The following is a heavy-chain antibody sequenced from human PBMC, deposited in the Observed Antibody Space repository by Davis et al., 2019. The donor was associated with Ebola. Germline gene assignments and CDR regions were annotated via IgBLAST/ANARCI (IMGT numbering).Heavy chain of an antibody. V-gene: IGHV1-3*01. Sequence: ASVKVSCKASGYTFTSYAMHWVRQAPGQRLEWMGWINAGNGNTKYSQKFQGRVTITRDTSASTAYMELSSLRSEDTAVYYCARDTGLFGVVIFDYWGQGTLVTVSS. D-gene: IGHD3-3*01. CDR1: GYTFTSYA. CDR3: ARDTGLFGVVIFDY. J-gene: IGHJ4*02. CDR2: INAGNGNT.